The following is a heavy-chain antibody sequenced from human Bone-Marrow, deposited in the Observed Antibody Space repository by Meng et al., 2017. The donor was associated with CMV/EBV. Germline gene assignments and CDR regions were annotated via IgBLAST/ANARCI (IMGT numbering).Heavy chain of an antibody. CDR3: ARGRGDIVPVLNY. CDR2: IYYSGST. V-gene: IGHV4-59*01. CDR1: GGSISSYY. D-gene: IGHD5-12*01. Sequence: SETLSLTCTVSGGSISSYYWSWIRQPPGKGLEWIGYIYYSGSTNYNPSLKSRVTISVDTSKNQFSLKLSSVTAADTAVYYCARGRGDIVPVLNYWGQGPLVTVSS. J-gene: IGHJ4*02.